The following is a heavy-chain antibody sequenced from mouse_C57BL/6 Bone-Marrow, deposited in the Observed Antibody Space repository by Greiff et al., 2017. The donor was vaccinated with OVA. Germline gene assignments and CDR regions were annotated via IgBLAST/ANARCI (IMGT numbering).Heavy chain of an antibody. V-gene: IGHV1-64*01. J-gene: IGHJ3*01. CDR1: GYTFTSYW. D-gene: IGHD1-1*01. CDR2: IHPNSGST. CDR3: ASPSNYYGSSFAY. Sequence: QVHVKQPGAELVKPGASVKLSCKASGYTFTSYWMHWVKQRPGQGLEWIGMIHPNSGSTNYNEKFKSKATLTVDTSSSTAYMQLSSLTSEDSAVYYCASPSNYYGSSFAYWGQGTLVTVSA.